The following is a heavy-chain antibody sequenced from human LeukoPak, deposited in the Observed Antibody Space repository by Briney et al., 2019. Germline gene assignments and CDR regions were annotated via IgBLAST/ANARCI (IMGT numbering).Heavy chain of an antibody. D-gene: IGHD3-22*01. CDR1: GYTFTDYY. CDR2: INPYSGGT. J-gene: IGHJ2*01. CDR3: ARESNSSGYLYWYFDL. V-gene: IGHV1-2*02. Sequence: GASVKVSCKASGYTFTDYYMHWVRQAPGQGLEWVGWINPYSGGTNYAQKFQGRVTMTRDTSISTAYMELSRLRSDDTAVYYCARESNSSGYLYWYFDLWGRGTLVTVSS.